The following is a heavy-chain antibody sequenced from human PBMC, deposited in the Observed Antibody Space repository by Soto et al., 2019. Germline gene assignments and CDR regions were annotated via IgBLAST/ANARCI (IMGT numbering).Heavy chain of an antibody. CDR1: GFTVSSNY. D-gene: IGHD2-2*01. CDR2: IYSGGST. J-gene: IGHJ6*03. Sequence: EVQLVESGGGLVQPGGSLRLSCAASGFTVSSNYMSWVRQAPGKGLEWVSVIYSGGSTYYADSVKGRFTISRDNSKTTMYVQMNSLRAEDTAVYYCARSHCSSTSCYYYYYMDVWGKGTTVTVSS. CDR3: ARSHCSSTSCYYYYYMDV. V-gene: IGHV3-66*01.